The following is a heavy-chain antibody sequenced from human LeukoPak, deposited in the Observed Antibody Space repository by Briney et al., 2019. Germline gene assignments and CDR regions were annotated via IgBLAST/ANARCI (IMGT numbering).Heavy chain of an antibody. CDR3: AKDGDSSGWLYNIYFDY. D-gene: IGHD6-19*01. CDR2: ISGSGGST. V-gene: IGHV3-23*01. Sequence: PGGSLRLSCAASGFTFSSYAMSWVRQAPGKGLEWVSAISGSGGSTYYADSVKGRFTISRDNSKNTLYLQMNSLRAEDTAVYCCAKDGDSSGWLYNIYFDYWGQGTLVTVSS. J-gene: IGHJ4*02. CDR1: GFTFSSYA.